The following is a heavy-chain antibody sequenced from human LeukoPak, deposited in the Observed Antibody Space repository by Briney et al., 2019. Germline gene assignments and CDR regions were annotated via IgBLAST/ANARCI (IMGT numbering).Heavy chain of an antibody. CDR2: INHSGST. J-gene: IGHJ1*01. V-gene: IGHV4-34*01. CDR3: ARGRVAAAGQGYFQH. CDR1: GGSFSGYY. Sequence: TLSLTCAVYGGSFSGYYWSWIRQPPGKGLEWIGEINHSGSTNYNPSLTSRVTISVDTSKNQFSLKLSSVTAADTAVYYCARGRVAAAGQGYFQHWGQGTLVTVSS. D-gene: IGHD6-13*01.